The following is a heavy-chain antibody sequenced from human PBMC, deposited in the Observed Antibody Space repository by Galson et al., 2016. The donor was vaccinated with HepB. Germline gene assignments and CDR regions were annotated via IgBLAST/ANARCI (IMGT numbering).Heavy chain of an antibody. CDR3: ARPYYYHSGSYRD. Sequence: QSGAEVKKPGESLRISCKASGYSFTDYWITWVRQMPGKGLEWMGKIDPGNANTNYSPSFQGHVTISVDKSISTAYLQWSSLKASDTAMYYCARPYYYHSGSYRDWGQGTLVTVSS. V-gene: IGHV5-10-1*01. J-gene: IGHJ4*02. CDR2: IDPGNANT. D-gene: IGHD3-10*01. CDR1: GYSFTDYW.